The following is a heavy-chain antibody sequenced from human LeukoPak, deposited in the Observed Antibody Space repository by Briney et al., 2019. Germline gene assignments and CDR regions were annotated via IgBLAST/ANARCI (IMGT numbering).Heavy chain of an antibody. D-gene: IGHD6-19*01. CDR1: GFTFSSYS. J-gene: IGHJ6*02. CDR3: ARDRVEKGWDGMDV. V-gene: IGHV3-48*02. Sequence: PGGSPRLSCAASGFTFSSYSMNWVRQAPGKGLEWVSYISSSSSTIYYADSVKGRFTISRDNAKNSLYLQMNSLRDEDTAVYYCARDRVEKGWDGMDVWGQGTTVTVSS. CDR2: ISSSSSTI.